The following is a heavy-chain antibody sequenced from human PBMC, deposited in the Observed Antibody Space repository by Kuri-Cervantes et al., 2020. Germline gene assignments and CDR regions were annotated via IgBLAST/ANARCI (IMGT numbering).Heavy chain of an antibody. Sequence: GESLKISCAASGFTFSSYAMHWVRQAPGEGLEWVVVISHDGSSDFYADSVKGRFTISRDNSKNTLYLQMNSLRAEDTAVYYCAKDQIGGLAYYFDYWGQGTLVTVSS. CDR2: ISHDGSSD. CDR1: GFTFSSYA. D-gene: IGHD3-10*01. CDR3: AKDQIGGLAYYFDY. V-gene: IGHV3-30-3*01. J-gene: IGHJ4*02.